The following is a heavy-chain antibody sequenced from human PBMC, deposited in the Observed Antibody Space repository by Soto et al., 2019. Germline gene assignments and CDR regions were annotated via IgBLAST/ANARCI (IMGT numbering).Heavy chain of an antibody. Sequence: QVQLVQSGAEVKKPGASVKVSCKASGYTFTSYDINWVRQATGQGLEWMGWMNPNSGNTGYAQKFQGRVTMTRNTSISTAYMELCSLRYEDTALYYCARESGTTDYSPDYWGQETLVTVSS. CDR3: ARESGTTDYSPDY. CDR2: MNPNSGNT. V-gene: IGHV1-8*01. CDR1: GYTFTSYD. D-gene: IGHD1-7*01. J-gene: IGHJ4*02.